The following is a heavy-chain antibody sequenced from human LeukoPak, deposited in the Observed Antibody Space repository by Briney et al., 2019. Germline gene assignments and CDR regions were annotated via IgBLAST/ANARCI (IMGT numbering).Heavy chain of an antibody. D-gene: IGHD5-12*01. CDR1: GFTFSSYS. Sequence: GGSLRLSCAASGFTFSSYSMNWVRQAPGKGLEWVPSISSSSSYIYYADSVKGRFTISRDNAKNSLYLQMNSLRAEDTAVYYCATVPVARSYYYMDVWGKGTTVTVSS. J-gene: IGHJ6*03. CDR2: ISSSSSYI. CDR3: ATVPVARSYYYMDV. V-gene: IGHV3-21*01.